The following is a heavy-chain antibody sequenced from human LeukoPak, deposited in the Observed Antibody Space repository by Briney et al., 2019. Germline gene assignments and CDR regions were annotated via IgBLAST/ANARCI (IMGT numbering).Heavy chain of an antibody. V-gene: IGHV3-30*04. D-gene: IGHD2-2*01. J-gene: IGHJ4*02. CDR2: ISYDGTKR. Sequence: GGSLKLSCAASGFTFSDFATHWVRQAPGKGLEWVAVISYDGTKRYYADSVKGRFTISRDNAKNTVFLEMNSLKSEDTALYFCARPEVPAAIHYFQYWGQGTLVTVSS. CDR3: ARPEVPAAIHYFQY. CDR1: GFTFSDFA.